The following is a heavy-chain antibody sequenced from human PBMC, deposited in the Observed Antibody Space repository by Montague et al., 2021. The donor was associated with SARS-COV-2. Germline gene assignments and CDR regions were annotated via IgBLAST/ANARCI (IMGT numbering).Heavy chain of an antibody. Sequence: SETLSLTCTVSGGSITNNIDYWAWIRQPPGKGLEWIGSIYYTGNTYYNPSLKSPVTISVVTSKNHFTLKLSSVTAAETAVYYCARLKSYFDSSGSPSAFDFWGQGTKVTVSS. CDR2: IYYTGNT. CDR3: ARLKSYFDSSGSPSAFDF. J-gene: IGHJ3*01. V-gene: IGHV4-39*02. D-gene: IGHD3-22*01. CDR1: GGSITNNIDY.